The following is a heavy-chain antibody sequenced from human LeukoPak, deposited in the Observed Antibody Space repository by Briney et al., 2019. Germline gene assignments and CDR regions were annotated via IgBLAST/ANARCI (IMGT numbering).Heavy chain of an antibody. CDR1: GGSISSSNYY. CDR3: AVLNYYDSSGYLDY. Sequence: SETLSLTCTVSGGSISSSNYYWGWIRQPPGKGLEWIGSIYYSGSTYYNPSLKSRVTISVDTSKNQFSLKLSSVTAADTAVYYCAVLNYYDSSGYLDYWGQGTLVTVSS. D-gene: IGHD3-22*01. J-gene: IGHJ4*02. CDR2: IYYSGST. V-gene: IGHV4-39*01.